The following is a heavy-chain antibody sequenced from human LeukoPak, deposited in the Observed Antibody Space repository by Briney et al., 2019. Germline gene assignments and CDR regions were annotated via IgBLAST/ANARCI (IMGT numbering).Heavy chain of an antibody. V-gene: IGHV1-69*13. CDR3: ASSPVTWIQLWFGY. J-gene: IGHJ4*02. CDR2: IIPIFGTA. D-gene: IGHD5-18*01. CDR1: GGTFSSYA. Sequence: ASVKVSCKASGGTFSSYAISWVRQAPGQGLEWMGGIIPIFGTANYAQKFQGRVTITADESTSTAYMELSSVRSEDTAVYYCASSPVTWIQLWFGYWGQGTLVTVSS.